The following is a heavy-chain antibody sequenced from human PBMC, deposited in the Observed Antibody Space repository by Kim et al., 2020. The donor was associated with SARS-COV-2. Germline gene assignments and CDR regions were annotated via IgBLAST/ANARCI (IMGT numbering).Heavy chain of an antibody. D-gene: IGHD6-13*01. Sequence: SETLSLTCTVSGGSISSGSYYWSWIRQPAGKGLEWIGRIYTSGSTNYNPSLKSRVTISVDTSKNQFSLKLSSVTAADTAVYYCARDRRLAAADPPYYYYYGMDVWGQGTTVTVSS. V-gene: IGHV4-61*02. CDR2: IYTSGST. CDR3: ARDRRLAAADPPYYYYYGMDV. CDR1: GGSISSGSYY. J-gene: IGHJ6*02.